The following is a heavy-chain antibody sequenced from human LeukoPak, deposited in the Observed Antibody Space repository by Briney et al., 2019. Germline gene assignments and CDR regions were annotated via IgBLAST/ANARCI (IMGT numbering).Heavy chain of an antibody. CDR1: GGSISGNY. D-gene: IGHD1-14*01. Sequence: SQTLSLTCTVSGGSISGNYWNWIRQSPGKGLEWIGYIYYDGNTNYNPSLKSPVTISLDTSKSQFSLRLSSVTAADTAVYYCARAGADHGDFIHFDYRGQGILVTVSS. CDR2: IYYDGNT. V-gene: IGHV4-59*08. J-gene: IGHJ4*02. CDR3: ARAGADHGDFIHFDY.